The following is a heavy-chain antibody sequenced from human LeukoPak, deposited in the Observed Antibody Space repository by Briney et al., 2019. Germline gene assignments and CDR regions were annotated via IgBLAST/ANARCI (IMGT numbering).Heavy chain of an antibody. D-gene: IGHD2-15*01. J-gene: IGHJ3*01. CDR2: INPSGGST. CDR1: GYTFTNYY. V-gene: IGHV1-46*01. Sequence: ASVKLSCKTSGYTFTNYYIHWVRRAPGQGLEWMGKINPSGGSTSYPQKFQGRVTMTRDTSTTTVYMELSTQRSEDTAIYYCARGYCSGGGCSVLDAFDGWGQGTMVTVSS. CDR3: ARGYCSGGGCSVLDAFDG.